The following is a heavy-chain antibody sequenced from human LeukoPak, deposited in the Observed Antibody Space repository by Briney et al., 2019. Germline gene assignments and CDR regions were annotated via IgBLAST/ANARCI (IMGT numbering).Heavy chain of an antibody. CDR3: ARGDYGDYHDY. V-gene: IGHV4-39*07. J-gene: IGHJ4*02. CDR2: IYYSGST. Sequence: SETLSLTCTVSGGSISSSSYYWGWIRQPPGKGLEWIGSIYYSGSTYYNPSLKSRVTISVDTSKNQFSLKLSSVTAADTAVYYCARGDYGDYHDYWGQGTLVTVSS. D-gene: IGHD4-17*01. CDR1: GGSISSSSYY.